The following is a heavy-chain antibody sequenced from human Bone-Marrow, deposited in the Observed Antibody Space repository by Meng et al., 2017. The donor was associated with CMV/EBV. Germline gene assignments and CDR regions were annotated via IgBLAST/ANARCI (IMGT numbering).Heavy chain of an antibody. V-gene: IGHV3-20*04. CDR3: AKDQGHCSSNSCYWGPFDY. CDR1: GFSFDDYA. J-gene: IGHJ4*02. CDR2: LTWNGGTR. D-gene: IGHD2-2*01. Sequence: GESLKISCASSGFSFDDYAMSWVRQVPGKGLEWVSGLTWNGGTRVYADSVKGRFSLSRDNSKTPLYLQMNSLRAEDTAFYYFAKDQGHCSSNSCYWGPFDYWGQGALVTVSS.